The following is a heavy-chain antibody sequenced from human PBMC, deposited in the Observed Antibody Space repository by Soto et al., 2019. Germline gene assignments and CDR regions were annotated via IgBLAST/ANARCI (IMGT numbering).Heavy chain of an antibody. CDR2: INHSGST. V-gene: IGHV4-34*01. D-gene: IGHD6-19*01. J-gene: IGHJ2*01. CDR3: ARLASGWQYYYFDF. CDR1: GGSFSPYF. Sequence: ASETLSVNCAVCGGSFSPYFWSWIRQPPGKGLEWIGEINHSGSTNYNPSLTRRATLSVDTSKNQVSLKLTSVTAADTAVYYCARLASGWQYYYFDFWGRGTPVTVSS.